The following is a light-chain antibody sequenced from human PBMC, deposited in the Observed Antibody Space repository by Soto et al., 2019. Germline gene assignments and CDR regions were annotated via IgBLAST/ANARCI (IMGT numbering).Light chain of an antibody. CDR2: EAD. J-gene: IGKJ4*01. Sequence: DIVLTQSPGTLSLSPGERATLSCRASQSVTGNYVAWHQQKPGQAPRLLIYEADTRATGISDRFSAGGSGTDFTLTISRLEPEDFALYYCQQYGSPPHTFGGGTQVEIK. CDR1: QSVTGNY. V-gene: IGKV3-20*01. CDR3: QQYGSPPHT.